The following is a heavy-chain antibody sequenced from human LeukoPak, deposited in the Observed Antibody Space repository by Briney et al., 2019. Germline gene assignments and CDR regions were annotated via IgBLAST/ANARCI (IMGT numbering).Heavy chain of an antibody. D-gene: IGHD6-19*01. J-gene: IGHJ4*02. Sequence: ASVKVSCKASGYTFTSYYMHWVRHAPGQGLEWMGVINPSGGSTSYAQKFQGRVTMTRDTSTSTVYMELSSLRSEDTAVYYCARDQGGSGWSPTEVYYDYWGQGTLVTVSS. CDR1: GYTFTSYY. CDR2: INPSGGST. V-gene: IGHV1-46*01. CDR3: ARDQGGSGWSPTEVYYDY.